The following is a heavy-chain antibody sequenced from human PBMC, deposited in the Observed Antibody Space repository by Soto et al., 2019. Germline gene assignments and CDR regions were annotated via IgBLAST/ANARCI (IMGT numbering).Heavy chain of an antibody. CDR1: GFTFSSYS. D-gene: IGHD6-19*01. CDR3: ARDPPYSSGWYRY. CDR2: ISSSSSTI. V-gene: IGHV3-48*01. Sequence: EVQLVESGGGLVQPGGSLRLSCAASGFTFSSYSMNWVRQAPGKGLEWVSYISSSSSTIYYADSVKGRFTISRDNAKNSLYLQMNSLRVDDTAVYICARDPPYSSGWYRYWGQGTLVTDSS. J-gene: IGHJ4*02.